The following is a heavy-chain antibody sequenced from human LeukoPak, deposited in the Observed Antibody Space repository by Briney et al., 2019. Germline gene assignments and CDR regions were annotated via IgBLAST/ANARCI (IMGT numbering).Heavy chain of an antibody. D-gene: IGHD6-13*01. Sequence: ASVKDSCKGSRYTFTGYLMHWVRQAAGQDLEWMAWINPKCGATNFEQKFQGRVTMTRDTSISTAYMELSRLRSDDTAVYYCARVMHAASPGIIGPDDPFEIWDQGTMVTVSA. J-gene: IGHJ3*02. CDR1: RYTFTGYL. CDR2: INPKCGAT. V-gene: IGHV1-2*02. CDR3: ARVMHAASPGIIGPDDPFEI.